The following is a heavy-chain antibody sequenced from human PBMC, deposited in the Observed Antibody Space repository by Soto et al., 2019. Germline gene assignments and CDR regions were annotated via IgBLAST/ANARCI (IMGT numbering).Heavy chain of an antibody. Sequence: GGSLRLSCAASGFTFSSYAMHWVRQAPGKGLEWVAVISYDGSNKYYADSVKGRFTISRDNSKNTLYLQMNSLRAEDTAVYYCARDHEVVITYEHDYWGQGTLVTVSS. V-gene: IGHV3-30-3*01. CDR1: GFTFSSYA. D-gene: IGHD3-22*01. CDR3: ARDHEVVITYEHDY. CDR2: ISYDGSNK. J-gene: IGHJ4*02.